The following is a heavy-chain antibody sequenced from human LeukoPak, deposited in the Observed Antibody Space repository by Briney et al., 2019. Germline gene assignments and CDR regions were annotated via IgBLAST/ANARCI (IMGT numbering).Heavy chain of an antibody. CDR3: ARAPRRRRLPQAYYFDY. J-gene: IGHJ4*02. D-gene: IGHD4-17*01. Sequence: PSETLSLTCAVYGGSFSGYYWSWVRQPPGKGVEWIGEITHSGSTNYNPSLKSRVTISVDPSKNQFSLKLSSVTAADTAVYYCARAPRRRRLPQAYYFDYWGQGTLVTVSS. CDR1: GGSFSGYY. CDR2: ITHSGST. V-gene: IGHV4-34*01.